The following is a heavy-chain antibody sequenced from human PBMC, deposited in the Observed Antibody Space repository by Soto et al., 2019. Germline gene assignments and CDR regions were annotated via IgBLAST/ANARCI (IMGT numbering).Heavy chain of an antibody. V-gene: IGHV3-23*01. CDR1: GFTVSSYA. J-gene: IGHJ4*02. D-gene: IGHD3-22*01. CDR2: ISGSGGST. Sequence: AGSMGLSCAASGFTVSSYAMSGARQAPGKGLEWVSAISGSGGSTYYADSVKGRFTISRDNSKNTLYLQMNSLRAEDTAVYYSAKDQGDSMIPFYRGQGTLVTVSS. CDR3: AKDQGDSMIPFY.